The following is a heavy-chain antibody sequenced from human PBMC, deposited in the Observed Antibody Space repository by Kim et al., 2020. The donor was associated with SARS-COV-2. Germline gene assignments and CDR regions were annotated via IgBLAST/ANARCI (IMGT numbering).Heavy chain of an antibody. CDR2: EDGET. V-gene: IGHV1-24*01. J-gene: IGHJ5*02. Sequence: EDGETIYAQKFQGRVTMTEDTSTDTAYMELSSLRSEDTAVYYCATGSFDPWGQGTLVTVSS. CDR3: ATGSFDP.